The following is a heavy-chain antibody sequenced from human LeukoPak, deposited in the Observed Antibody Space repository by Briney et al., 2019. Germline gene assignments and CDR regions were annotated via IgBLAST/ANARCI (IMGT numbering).Heavy chain of an antibody. CDR2: INPSGATT. V-gene: IGHV1-46*01. Sequence: AAVKVSCKASGYTFSTYYMHWVRQAPGQVLEWVGVINPSGATTTYAQKFQGRVTMTRDASTSTVYMELSSLRIEDTAMYYCSRDLGGSYNDYWGQGTMVTVSS. D-gene: IGHD1-26*01. J-gene: IGHJ4*02. CDR1: GYTFSTYY. CDR3: SRDLGGSYNDY.